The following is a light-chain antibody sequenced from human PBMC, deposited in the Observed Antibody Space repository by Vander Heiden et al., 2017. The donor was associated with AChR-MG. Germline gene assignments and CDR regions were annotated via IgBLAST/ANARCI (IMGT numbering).Light chain of an antibody. CDR3: SSYRSSSTWV. CDR1: SSDVGGYTY. V-gene: IGLV2-14*03. Sequence: QSALTQPASVSASPGQSITISCTGTSSDVGGYTYVSWYQQHPGKAPKLMIYDVSNRPSGVSNRFSGSKSGNTASLTISGLQAEDEADYYCSSYRSSSTWVFGGGTKLTVL. J-gene: IGLJ3*02. CDR2: DVS.